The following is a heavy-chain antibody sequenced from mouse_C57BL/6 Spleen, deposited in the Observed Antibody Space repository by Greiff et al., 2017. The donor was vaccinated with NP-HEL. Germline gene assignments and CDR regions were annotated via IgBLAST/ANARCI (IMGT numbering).Heavy chain of an antibody. V-gene: IGHV1-52*01. CDR1: GYTFTSYW. Sequence: QVQLKQPGAELVRPGSSVKLSCKASGYTFTSYWMHWVKQRPIQGLEWIGNIDPSDSETHYNQKFKDKATLTVDKSSSTAYMQLSSLTSEDSAVYYCARNVGQYYFDYWGQGTTLTVSS. CDR2: IDPSDSET. CDR3: ARNVGQYYFDY. J-gene: IGHJ2*01.